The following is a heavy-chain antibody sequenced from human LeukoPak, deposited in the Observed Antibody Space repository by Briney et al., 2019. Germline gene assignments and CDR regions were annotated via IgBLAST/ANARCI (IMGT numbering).Heavy chain of an antibody. CDR1: GGSISSGDYY. Sequence: PSETQSLTCTVSGGSISSGDYYWSWIRQPPGKGLEWIGYIYYSGSTYYNPSLKSRVTISVDTSKNQFSLKLSSVTAADTAVYYCARDSEERSGAPYGDYGRNYYYGMDVWGQGTTVTVSS. V-gene: IGHV4-30-4*01. CDR3: ARDSEERSGAPYGDYGRNYYYGMDV. CDR2: IYYSGST. J-gene: IGHJ6*02. D-gene: IGHD4-17*01.